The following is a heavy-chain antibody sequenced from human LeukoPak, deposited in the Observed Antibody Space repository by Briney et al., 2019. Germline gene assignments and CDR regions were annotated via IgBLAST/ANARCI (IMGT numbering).Heavy chain of an antibody. CDR1: GFTFSSYG. Sequence: GGSLRLSCAASGFTFSSYGMHWVRQAPGKGLEWVAVIWYDGSNKYYADSVKGRFTISRDNSKNTLYLQMNSLRAEDTAVYYCARDLRVDSSGPYWGQGTLVAVSS. D-gene: IGHD3-22*01. J-gene: IGHJ4*02. V-gene: IGHV3-33*01. CDR2: IWYDGSNK. CDR3: ARDLRVDSSGPY.